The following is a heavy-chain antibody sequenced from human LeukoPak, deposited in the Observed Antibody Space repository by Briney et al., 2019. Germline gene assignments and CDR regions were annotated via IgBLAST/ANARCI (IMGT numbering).Heavy chain of an antibody. CDR1: FGSIRDYY. D-gene: IGHD1/OR15-1a*01. J-gene: IGHJ4*02. Sequence: SETLPLTCSVSFGSIRDYYWSWIRQPPGKGLEWIGYIYNSGTTSYNPSLKGQVTISVDTSKNQFSLKLSSVTAADTAVYYCARGNKYPGVFDYWGQGTLVTVSS. CDR2: IYNSGTT. CDR3: ARGNKYPGVFDY. V-gene: IGHV4-59*01.